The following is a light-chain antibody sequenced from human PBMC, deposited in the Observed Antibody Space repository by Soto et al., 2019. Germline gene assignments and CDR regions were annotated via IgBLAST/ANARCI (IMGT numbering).Light chain of an antibody. CDR3: QSQDGSLSVSV. CDR1: SSNIGAGYD. J-gene: IGLJ3*02. Sequence: QSVLTQSPSVSGAPGQRVTISCTGSSSNIGAGYDVHWYQQLPGTAPKLLIFANINRPSGVPDRFSGSKSGTSASLAISGLQAEDEAEYYCQSQDGSLSVSVFGGGTQLTVL. V-gene: IGLV1-40*01. CDR2: ANI.